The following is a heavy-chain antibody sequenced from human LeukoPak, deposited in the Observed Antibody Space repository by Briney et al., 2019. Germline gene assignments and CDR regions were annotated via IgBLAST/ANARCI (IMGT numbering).Heavy chain of an antibody. J-gene: IGHJ4*02. CDR1: GFTFDDYA. Sequence: GRSLRLSCAASGFTFDDYAMHWVRQAPGKGLEWGSGISWNSGSIGYADSVKGRFTISRDNAKNSLYLQMNSLRAEDTAWYYCAARASGVAAAGTVRYWGQGTLVTVSS. CDR3: AARASGVAAAGTVRY. CDR2: ISWNSGSI. V-gene: IGHV3-9*01. D-gene: IGHD6-13*01.